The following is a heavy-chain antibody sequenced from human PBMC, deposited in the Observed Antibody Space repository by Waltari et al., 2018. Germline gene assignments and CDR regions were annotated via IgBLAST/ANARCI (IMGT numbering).Heavy chain of an antibody. CDR2: TRNKANSYTT. CDR1: GFTFSDHY. Sequence: EVQLVESGGGLVQPGGSLRLSCAASGFTFSDHYMDWVRQAPGQGLEWVGRTRNKANSYTTEYAASVKGRFTISRDDSKNSLYLQMNSLKTEDTAVYYCARGGAITMIVDWRFDYWGQGTLVTVSS. J-gene: IGHJ4*02. CDR3: ARGGAITMIVDWRFDY. D-gene: IGHD3-22*01. V-gene: IGHV3-72*01.